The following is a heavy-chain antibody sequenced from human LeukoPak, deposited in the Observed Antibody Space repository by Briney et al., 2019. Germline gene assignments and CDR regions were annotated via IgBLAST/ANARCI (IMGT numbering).Heavy chain of an antibody. CDR1: GFTFSSYE. V-gene: IGHV3-48*03. CDR3: VRGGYDFYYYYGMEV. CDR2: SSSSATTI. Sequence: GGSLRLSCAASGFTFSSYEMNWVRQAPGKGLEWISYSSSSATTIYYADAVKGRFTIDRDNAKNALYLQMNSLRDGDTAVYYCVRGGYDFYYYYGMEVWGQGTTVTVSS. J-gene: IGHJ6*02. D-gene: IGHD5-12*01.